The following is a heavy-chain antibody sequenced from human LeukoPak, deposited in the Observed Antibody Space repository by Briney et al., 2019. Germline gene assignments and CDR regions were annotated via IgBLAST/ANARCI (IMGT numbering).Heavy chain of an antibody. CDR2: INPSGGST. V-gene: IGHV1-46*01. CDR3: ARTLSDLEWYGMDV. D-gene: IGHD3-3*01. Sequence: ASVKVSCKASGYTFTSYYMHFVRQAAGQRLEWIEIINPSGGSTSYAQKFQGRATMTRDTSTSTVYMELSSLRSEDTAVYYCARTLSDLEWYGMDVWGQGTTVTVSS. CDR1: GYTFTSYY. J-gene: IGHJ6*02.